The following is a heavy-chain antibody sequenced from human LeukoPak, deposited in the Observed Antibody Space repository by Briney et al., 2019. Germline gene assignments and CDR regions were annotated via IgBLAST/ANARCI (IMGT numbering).Heavy chain of an antibody. J-gene: IGHJ6*02. CDR2: ISAYNGDT. Sequence: ASVKVSCKASGFTFTRYGITWVRQAPGQGLEWMGWISAYNGDTNYAQRLQGRVTMTTDTSTSTAYMELRSLRSDDTAVYYCARNVLHYDILTGYAAMDVWGQGTTVTVSS. V-gene: IGHV1-18*01. CDR3: ARNVLHYDILTGYAAMDV. D-gene: IGHD3-9*01. CDR1: GFTFTRYG.